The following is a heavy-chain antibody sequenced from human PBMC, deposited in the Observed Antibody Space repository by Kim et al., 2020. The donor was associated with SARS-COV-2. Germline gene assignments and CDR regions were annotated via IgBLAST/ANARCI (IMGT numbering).Heavy chain of an antibody. CDR3: ARGNRTARKRDSSSWSRGVTGFDY. D-gene: IGHD6-13*01. V-gene: IGHV4-34*01. J-gene: IGHJ4*02. CDR1: GGSFSGYY. Sequence: SETLSLTCAVYGGSFSGYYWSWIRQPPGKGLEWIGEINHSGSTNYNPSLKSRVTISVDTSKNQFSLKLSSVTAADTAVYYCARGNRTARKRDSSSWSRGVTGFDYWGQGTLVTVSS. CDR2: INHSGST.